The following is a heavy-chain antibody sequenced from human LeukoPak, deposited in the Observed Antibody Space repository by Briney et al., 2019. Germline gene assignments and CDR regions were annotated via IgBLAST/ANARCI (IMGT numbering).Heavy chain of an antibody. CDR3: ARGRGGSGSYYLVY. CDR1: GYTFTSND. Sequence: EXXVKVSCKASGYTFTSNDINWARQAPGQGLEWMGWMNPNSGNTGYAQKFQGRVTMTRNTSISTAYMELSSLRSEDTAVYYCARGRGGSGSYYLVYWGQGTLVTVSS. J-gene: IGHJ4*02. D-gene: IGHD3-10*01. V-gene: IGHV1-8*01. CDR2: MNPNSGNT.